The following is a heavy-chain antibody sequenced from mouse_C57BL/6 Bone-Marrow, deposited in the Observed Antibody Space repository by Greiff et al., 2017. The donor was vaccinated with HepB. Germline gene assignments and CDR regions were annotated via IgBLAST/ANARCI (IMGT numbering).Heavy chain of an antibody. CDR2: INPSSGYT. J-gene: IGHJ2*01. CDR1: GYTFTSYT. Sequence: VQRVESGAELARPGASVKMSCKASGYTFTSYTMHWVKQRPGQGLEWIGYINPSSGYTKYNQKFKDKATLTADKSSSTAYMQLSSLTSEDSAVYYCARNNYGSTFDYWGQGTTLTVSS. V-gene: IGHV1-4*01. CDR3: ARNNYGSTFDY. D-gene: IGHD1-1*01.